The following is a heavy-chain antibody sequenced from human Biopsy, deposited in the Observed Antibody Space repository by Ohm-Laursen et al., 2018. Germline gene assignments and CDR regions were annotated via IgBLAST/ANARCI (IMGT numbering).Heavy chain of an antibody. Sequence: SLRLSCAASAFTFSGYSMNWVRQAPGRGLAWVSYINVYSNKKYYADSVKGRFIVSRDNDKNSLYLQMNSLRAEDTAVYHCARSPGRDRMDVWGQGTTVIVSS. CDR2: INVYSNKK. CDR1: AFTFSGYS. CDR3: ARSPGRDRMDV. V-gene: IGHV3-48*04. D-gene: IGHD1-14*01. J-gene: IGHJ6*02.